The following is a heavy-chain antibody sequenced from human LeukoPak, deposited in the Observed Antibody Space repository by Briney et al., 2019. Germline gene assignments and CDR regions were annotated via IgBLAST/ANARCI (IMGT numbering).Heavy chain of an antibody. CDR1: GFTFSSYG. Sequence: GRSLRLSCAASGFTFSSYGMHWVRQAPGKGLEWVAVISYDGSNKYYADSVKGRFTISRDNSKNTLYLQMNSLSAEDTAVYYCAKESMKWLRSGGASGYYYGMDVWGQGTTVTVSS. D-gene: IGHD5-12*01. CDR2: ISYDGSNK. CDR3: AKESMKWLRSGGASGYYYGMDV. V-gene: IGHV3-30*18. J-gene: IGHJ6*02.